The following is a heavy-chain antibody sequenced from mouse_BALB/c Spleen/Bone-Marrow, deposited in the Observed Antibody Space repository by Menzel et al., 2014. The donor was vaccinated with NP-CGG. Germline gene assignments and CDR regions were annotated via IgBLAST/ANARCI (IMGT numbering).Heavy chain of an antibody. CDR2: INTNGGTT. CDR3: ARNRYDWFAY. V-gene: IGHV5-6-3*01. J-gene: IGHJ3*01. CDR1: GFTFSSYD. D-gene: IGHD2-14*01. Sequence: EVQRVESGGVLVQPGGSLKLSCAASGFTFSSYDMFWVRQTPDKRLELVATINTNGGTTYYPDSVKGRFTISRDNARSTLYLQMSSLKSADTAIYYCARNRYDWFAYWGQGTLVTVSA.